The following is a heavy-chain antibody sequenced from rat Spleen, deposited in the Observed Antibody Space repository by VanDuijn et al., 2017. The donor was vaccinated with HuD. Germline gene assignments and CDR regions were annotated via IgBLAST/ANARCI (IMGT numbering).Heavy chain of an antibody. CDR1: GFSFRNFG. V-gene: IGHV5-22*01. CDR3: AREADKPFHYFDY. CDR2: ISYVGSST. J-gene: IGHJ2*01. D-gene: IGHD1-6*01. Sequence: EVQLVESGGGLVQPGRSLKLSCAASGFSFRNFGMAWVRQAPKKGLEWVASISYVGSSTYHGDSVKGRLTISRDNAKSTLYLQMDSLRSEDTATYYCAREADKPFHYFDYWGQGVMVTVSS.